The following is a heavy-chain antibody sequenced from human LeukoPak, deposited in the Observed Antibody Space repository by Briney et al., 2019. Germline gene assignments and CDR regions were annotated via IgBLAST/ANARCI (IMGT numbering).Heavy chain of an antibody. CDR3: ARGNGDGYNYVGAFDI. CDR1: GFTFNDYY. CDR2: ISGSSSHT. J-gene: IGHJ3*02. Sequence: PGGSLRLSCEGSGFTFNDYYMGWIRQAPGKGLEWVSYISGSSSHTDYADSEKGRFTISRDSAKNSLYLQMNSLRVEDTAVYYCARGNGDGYNYVGAFDIWGQGTMVTVSS. V-gene: IGHV3-11*06. D-gene: IGHD5-24*01.